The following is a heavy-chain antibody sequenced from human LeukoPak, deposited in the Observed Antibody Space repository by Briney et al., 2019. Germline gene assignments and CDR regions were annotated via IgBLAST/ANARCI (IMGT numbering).Heavy chain of an antibody. CDR2: IYYSGST. Sequence: SETLSLTCTVSGGSISSSSYYWGWIRQPPGKGLEWIGSIYYSGSTYYNPSLKSRVTISVDTSKNQFSLKLSSVTAADTAVYYCARGVGGSYYSVDDAFDIWGQGTMVTVSS. J-gene: IGHJ3*02. D-gene: IGHD1-26*01. CDR1: GGSISSSSYY. CDR3: ARGVGGSYYSVDDAFDI. V-gene: IGHV4-39*07.